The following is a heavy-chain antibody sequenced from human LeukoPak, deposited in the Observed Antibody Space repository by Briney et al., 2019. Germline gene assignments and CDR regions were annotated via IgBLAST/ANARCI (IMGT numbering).Heavy chain of an antibody. Sequence: GGSLRLSCAASGFTFSSYAMSWVRQAPGKGLEWVSAISGSGGSTYYADSVKGRFTISRDNSKNTLYLQMNSLRAEDTAVYYCAKLPSAHYYDSSGSDYFDYWGQGTLVTVSS. D-gene: IGHD3-22*01. CDR1: GFTFSSYA. CDR2: ISGSGGST. V-gene: IGHV3-23*01. CDR3: AKLPSAHYYDSSGSDYFDY. J-gene: IGHJ4*02.